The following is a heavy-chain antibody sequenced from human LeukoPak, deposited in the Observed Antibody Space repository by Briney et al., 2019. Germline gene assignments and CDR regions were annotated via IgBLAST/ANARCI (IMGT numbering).Heavy chain of an antibody. V-gene: IGHV3-30*14. CDR2: ISYDGSNK. CDR3: RSPFY. Sequence: PGGSLRLSCAASGFTFSSYAMHWVRQAPGKGLEWVAVISYDGSNKYYADSVKGRFTISRDNSKNTLYLQMNSLRAEDTAVYYCRSPFYWGQGTLVTVSS. CDR1: GFTFSSYA. J-gene: IGHJ4*02.